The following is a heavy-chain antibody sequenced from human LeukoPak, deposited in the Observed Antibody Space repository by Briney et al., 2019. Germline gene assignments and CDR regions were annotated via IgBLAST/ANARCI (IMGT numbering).Heavy chain of an antibody. CDR3: ARGGFGESPYYYYGMDV. CDR2: IYYSGST. V-gene: IGHV4-59*01. J-gene: IGHJ6*02. D-gene: IGHD3-10*01. Sequence: SETLSLTCTVSGGSISSYYWSRIRQPPGKGLEWIGYIYYSGSTNYNPSLKSRVTISVDTSKNQFSLKLSSVTAADTAVYYCARGGFGESPYYYYGMDVWGQGTTVTVSS. CDR1: GGSISSYY.